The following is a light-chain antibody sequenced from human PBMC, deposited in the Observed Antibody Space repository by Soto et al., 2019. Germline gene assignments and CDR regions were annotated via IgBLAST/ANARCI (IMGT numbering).Light chain of an antibody. CDR2: AAS. CDR3: QQSHITQYS. CDR1: QSIARY. V-gene: IGKV1-39*01. J-gene: IGKJ2*03. Sequence: DIQMTQSPSSLSVSVGDRVTITCRASQSIARYLIWYQQRPGKAPRLLIYAASSLQSGVPSRFSGSGSGTDFTLTISSLQPEDSATYYCQQSHITQYSVGQGTTVEIK.